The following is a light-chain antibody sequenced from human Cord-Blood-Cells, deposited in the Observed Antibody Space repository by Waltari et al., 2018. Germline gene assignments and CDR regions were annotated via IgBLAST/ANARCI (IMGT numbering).Light chain of an antibody. CDR1: SSDVGGYNY. CDR3: SSYTSSSTRV. V-gene: IGLV2-14*01. J-gene: IGLJ3*02. CDR2: DVS. Sequence: QSALTQPAPVSGSPGQSITISCTGTSSDVGGYNYVSWYQQHPGKAPKLMVYDVSKRPSGVANRFSGAKSGNTASLTISVLQAEDGADYYCSSYTSSSTRVFGGGTKLTVL.